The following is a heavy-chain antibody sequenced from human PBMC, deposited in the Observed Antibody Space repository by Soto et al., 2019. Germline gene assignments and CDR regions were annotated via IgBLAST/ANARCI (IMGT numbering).Heavy chain of an antibody. J-gene: IGHJ6*02. CDR2: IYSDGTT. V-gene: IGHV3-53*01. CDR1: GFTVSSNY. CDR3: ARDRYSKSDYKYGMDV. D-gene: IGHD6-13*01. Sequence: VGSLRLSCAASGFTVSSNYMTWVRQAPGKGLEWVSVIYSDGTTYYADSVKGRFTISRDNSKNTLYLQMNSLRAEDTAVYYCARDRYSKSDYKYGMDVWGQGTTVTVS.